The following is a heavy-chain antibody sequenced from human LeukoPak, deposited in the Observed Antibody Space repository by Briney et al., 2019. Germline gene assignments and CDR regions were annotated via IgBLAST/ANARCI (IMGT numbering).Heavy chain of an antibody. CDR2: IIPIFGTA. CDR1: GGTFSSYA. V-gene: IGHV1-69*01. Sequence: GSSVKVSCKASGGTFSSYAISWVRQAPGQGLEWMGGIIPIFGTANYAQKFQGRVTITADESTSTAYMELSSLRAEDTAVYYCASLVQGVYATHVYWGQGTLVTVSS. D-gene: IGHD2-8*01. CDR3: ASLVQGVYATHVY. J-gene: IGHJ1*01.